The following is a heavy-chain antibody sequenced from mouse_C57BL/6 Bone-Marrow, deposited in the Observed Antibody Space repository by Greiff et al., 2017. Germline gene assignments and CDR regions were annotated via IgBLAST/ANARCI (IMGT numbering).Heavy chain of an antibody. CDR3: ARESLEGDSFAY. Sequence: QVQLQQPGAELVMPGASVKLSCKASGYTFTSYWMHWVKQRPGQGLEWIGEIDPSDSYTNYNQKFKGKSTLTVDKSSSTAYMQLSSLTSEDSAVYYCARESLEGDSFAYWGQGTLVTVSA. J-gene: IGHJ3*01. CDR2: IDPSDSYT. CDR1: GYTFTSYW. D-gene: IGHD2-13*01. V-gene: IGHV1-69*01.